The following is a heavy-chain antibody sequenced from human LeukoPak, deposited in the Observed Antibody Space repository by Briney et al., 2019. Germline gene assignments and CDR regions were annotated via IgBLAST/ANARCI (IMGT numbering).Heavy chain of an antibody. Sequence: ASVKVSCKASGGTFSSYAISWVRQAPGQGLEWMGGIIPIFGTANYAQKFQGRVTITTDESTSTAYMELSSLRSEDTAVYYCARERQPVLRFLEWTSKGSDAFDIWGQGTMVTVSS. CDR1: GGTFSSYA. J-gene: IGHJ3*02. V-gene: IGHV1-69*05. D-gene: IGHD3-3*01. CDR3: ARERQPVLRFLEWTSKGSDAFDI. CDR2: IIPIFGTA.